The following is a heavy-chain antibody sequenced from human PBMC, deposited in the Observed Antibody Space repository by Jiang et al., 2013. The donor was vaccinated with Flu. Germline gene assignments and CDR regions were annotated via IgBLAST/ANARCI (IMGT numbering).Heavy chain of an antibody. CDR3: VRTPLRGWELLPSDL. J-gene: IGHJ5*02. CDR2: ISESGRIT. V-gene: IGHV3-48*03. Sequence: QLLESGGGLVQPGGSLRLSCEASGFTIDNYEMNWVRQAPGRGLEWISYISESGRITDYVDSVKGRFTISRDNAKNSVFLQMSSLTVDDTAVYYCVRTPLRGWELLPSDLWGQGTLVTVSS. CDR1: GFTIDNYE. D-gene: IGHD1-26*01.